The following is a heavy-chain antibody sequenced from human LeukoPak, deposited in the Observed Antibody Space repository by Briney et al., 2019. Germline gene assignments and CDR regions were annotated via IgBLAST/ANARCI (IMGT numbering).Heavy chain of an antibody. CDR3: ARNLPAADY. D-gene: IGHD2-2*01. J-gene: IGHJ4*02. Sequence: GGSLRLSCAASGSTFNSHTMNWVRQAPGKGLEWVSYISSTSSVIYYADSVKGRFTISRDNAKNSLYLQMNSLRAEDTAVYYCARNLPAADYWGQGTLVTVSS. CDR2: ISSTSSVI. V-gene: IGHV3-48*04. CDR1: GSTFNSHT.